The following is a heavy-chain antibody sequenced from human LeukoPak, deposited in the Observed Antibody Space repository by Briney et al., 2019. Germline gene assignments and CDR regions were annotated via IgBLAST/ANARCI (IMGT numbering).Heavy chain of an antibody. CDR3: ARGSGGRTIWVVVPAAQSSNYYYYGMDV. V-gene: IGHV3-30-3*01. D-gene: IGHD2-2*01. Sequence: GGSLRLSCAASGFTFSSYAMHWVCQAPGKGLEWVAVISYDGSNKYYADSVKGRFTISRDNSKNTLYLQMNSLRAEDTAVYYCARGSGGRTIWVVVPAAQSSNYYYYGMDVWGQGTTVTVSS. CDR1: GFTFSSYA. J-gene: IGHJ6*02. CDR2: ISYDGSNK.